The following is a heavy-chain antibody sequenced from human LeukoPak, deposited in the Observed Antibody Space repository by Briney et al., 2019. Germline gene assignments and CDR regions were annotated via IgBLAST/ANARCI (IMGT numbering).Heavy chain of an antibody. CDR2: IIPIFGTA. V-gene: IGHV1-69*13. Sequence: SVKVSCKASGGTFSSYAISWVRQAPGQGLEWMGGIIPIFGTANYAQKFQGRVTITADESTSTAYMELGSLRSEDTAVYYCARYAPNYYYYYMDVWGKGTTVTVSS. CDR3: ARYAPNYYYYYMDV. CDR1: GGTFSSYA. D-gene: IGHD2-8*01. J-gene: IGHJ6*03.